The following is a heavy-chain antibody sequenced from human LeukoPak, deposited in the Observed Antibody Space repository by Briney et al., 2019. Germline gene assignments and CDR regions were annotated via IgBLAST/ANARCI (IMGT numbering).Heavy chain of an antibody. CDR1: GYTFTSYG. CDR3: VTDPIAVGATDFDY. CDR2: ISAYNGNT. V-gene: IGHV1-18*01. J-gene: IGHJ4*02. Sequence: ASVKVSCKASGYTFTSYGISWVRQAPGQGLEWMGWISAYNGNTNYAQKLQGRVTMTTDTSTSTAYMELRSLRSDDTAVYYCVTDPIAVGATDFDYWGQGTLVTVSS. D-gene: IGHD1-26*01.